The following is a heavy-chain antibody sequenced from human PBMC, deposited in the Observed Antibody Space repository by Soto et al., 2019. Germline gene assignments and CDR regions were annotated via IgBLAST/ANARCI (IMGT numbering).Heavy chain of an antibody. CDR2: IWYDGSNK. V-gene: IGHV3-33*01. CDR1: GFTFRSYG. J-gene: IGHJ5*02. D-gene: IGHD5-18*01. Sequence: GESLRLSCAASGFTFRSYGMHWVRQAPGKGLEWVAVIWYDGSNKYYADSVKGRFTISRDNSKNTLYLQMNSLRAEDTAVYYCARSGYSYGYGSDWFDPWGQGTLVTVSS. CDR3: ARSGYSYGYGSDWFDP.